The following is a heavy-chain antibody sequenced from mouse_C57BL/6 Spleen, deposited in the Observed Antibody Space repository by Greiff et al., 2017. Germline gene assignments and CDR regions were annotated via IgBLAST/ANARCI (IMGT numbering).Heavy chain of an antibody. CDR3: AKTANYYAMDY. V-gene: IGHV2-5*01. J-gene: IGHJ4*01. CDR1: GFSFTSYG. CDR2: IWRGGST. Sequence: VKVVESGPGLVQPSQSLSITCTVSGFSFTSYGVHWVRQSPGKGLEWLGVIWRGGSTDYNAAFMSRLSITKDNSKSQVFFKMNSLQADDTAIYYCAKTANYYAMDYWGQGTSVTVSS.